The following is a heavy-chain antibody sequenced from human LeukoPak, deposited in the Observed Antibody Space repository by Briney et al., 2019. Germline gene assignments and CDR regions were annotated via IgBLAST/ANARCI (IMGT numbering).Heavy chain of an antibody. Sequence: PGGSLRLSCAASGFTFSSYAMHWVRQAPGKGLEYVSAISSNGGSTYYANSVKGRFTISRDNAKNSLYLQMNSLRAEDTAVYYCALPPPLVAGMIPNTPLQEDWGQGTLVTVSS. CDR3: ALPPPLVAGMIPNTPLQED. CDR2: ISSNGGST. CDR1: GFTFSSYA. D-gene: IGHD2-15*01. V-gene: IGHV3-64*01. J-gene: IGHJ4*02.